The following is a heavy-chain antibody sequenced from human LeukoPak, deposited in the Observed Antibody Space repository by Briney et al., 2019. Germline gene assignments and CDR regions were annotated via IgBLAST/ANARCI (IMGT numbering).Heavy chain of an antibody. J-gene: IGHJ4*02. CDR1: GFTFSSYA. CDR3: ARILSAIYY. Sequence: GGSLRLSCAASGFTFSSYAMSWVRQAPGKGLEWVSVIYSGGSTYYADSVKGRFTISRDNSKNTLYLQMNSLRAEDTAVYYCARILSAIYYWGQGTLVTGSS. CDR2: IYSGGST. D-gene: IGHD2-21*02. V-gene: IGHV3-66*02.